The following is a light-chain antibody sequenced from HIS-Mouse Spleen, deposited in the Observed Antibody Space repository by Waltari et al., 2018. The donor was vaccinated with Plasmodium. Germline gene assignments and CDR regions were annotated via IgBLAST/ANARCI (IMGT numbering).Light chain of an antibody. Sequence: DIQITQSPSSLSASVGDRVTITCRASQSISSYLNWSQQKPGKAPKLRSYAPSSLQSGVPSRFSGSGSGTDFTLTISRLQPEDFATYYCQQNYNTWTFGQGTKVEIK. V-gene: IGKV1-39*01. CDR1: QSISSY. J-gene: IGKJ1*01. CDR2: APS. CDR3: QQNYNTWT.